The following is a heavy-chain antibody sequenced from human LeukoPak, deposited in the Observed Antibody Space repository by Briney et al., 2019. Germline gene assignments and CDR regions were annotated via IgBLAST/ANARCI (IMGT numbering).Heavy chain of an antibody. D-gene: IGHD1-26*01. CDR2: ISGSGGST. Sequence: PGGSLRLSCAASGFTFSSYAMSWVRQAPGKGLEWVSAISGSGGSTYYADSVKGRFTISRDNSKNTLYPQMNSLRAEDTAVYYCARGSGSYPPDYYYYMDVWGKGTTVTVSS. J-gene: IGHJ6*03. V-gene: IGHV3-23*01. CDR1: GFTFSSYA. CDR3: ARGSGSYPPDYYYYMDV.